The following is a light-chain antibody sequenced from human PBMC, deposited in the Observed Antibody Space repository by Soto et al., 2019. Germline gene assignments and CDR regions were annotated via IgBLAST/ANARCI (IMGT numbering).Light chain of an antibody. CDR1: HGIGTA. CDR3: QQANSFPIT. J-gene: IGKJ5*01. V-gene: IGKV3-15*01. CDR2: GAS. Sequence: VMSQSTTTVPLSPGEGATLPCRASHGIGTALAWYQQKPGQTPRLLMYGASIRATGVPARFSGSGSGTEFTLTISSLQPEDFATYYCQQANSFPITFGQGTLLE.